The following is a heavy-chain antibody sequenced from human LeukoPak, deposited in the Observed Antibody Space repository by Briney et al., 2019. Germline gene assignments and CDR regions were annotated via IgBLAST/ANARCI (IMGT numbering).Heavy chain of an antibody. CDR1: GFTFSTYG. CDR3: AKDRSNSGYYYFDY. D-gene: IGHD3-22*01. Sequence: PGGSLRLSCVASGFTFSTYGMHWVRQAPGKGLEWVAAISYDGSNKYYADSVKGRFTISRDNSKNTLYLQMNSLRAEDTAVYYCAKDRSNSGYYYFDYWGQGTLVTVSS. J-gene: IGHJ4*02. V-gene: IGHV3-30*18. CDR2: ISYDGSNK.